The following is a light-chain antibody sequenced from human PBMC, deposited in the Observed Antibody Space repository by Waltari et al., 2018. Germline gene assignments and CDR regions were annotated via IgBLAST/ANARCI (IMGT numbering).Light chain of an antibody. Sequence: QSVVTQPPSASGTPGQSVTISCSGTGSNIGRNRVSWYQQVSGTAPKPLIYDNHERPSGVPDRFSASRFGTSATLAISGLQSEDEADYYCAAWDDTLNAWVFGGGTRVTVL. V-gene: IGLV1-44*01. J-gene: IGLJ3*02. CDR3: AAWDDTLNAWV. CDR2: DNH. CDR1: GSNIGRNR.